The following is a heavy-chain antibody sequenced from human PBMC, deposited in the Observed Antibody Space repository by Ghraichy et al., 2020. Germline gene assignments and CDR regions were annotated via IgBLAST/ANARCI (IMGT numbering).Heavy chain of an antibody. CDR3: ARRRELWSAAEGDGFDM. Sequence: SETLSLTCAVYVGSFSGYYWSWIRQPPGKGLEWIGEINPTTGITNNSPSLKSRLTMLVDTSKNKFSLTLKSVTAADTAVYYCARRRELWSAAEGDGFDMWSQGTMVTGSS. D-gene: IGHD2-21*01. J-gene: IGHJ3*02. CDR1: VGSFSGYY. V-gene: IGHV4-34*01. CDR2: INPTTGIT.